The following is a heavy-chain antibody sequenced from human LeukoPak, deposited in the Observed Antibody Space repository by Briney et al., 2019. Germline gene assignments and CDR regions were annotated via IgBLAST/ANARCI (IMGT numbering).Heavy chain of an antibody. CDR3: ARDRNVAGRGLGW. CDR1: GYTFTGYY. Sequence: GASVKVSCKASGYTFTGYYMHWVRQAPGQGLEWMGWINPNSGGTNYAQKFQGRVTMTRDTSISTAYMELSRLRSDDTAVYYCARDRNVAGRGLGWWAQGTLVTVSS. CDR2: INPNSGGT. D-gene: IGHD6-19*01. J-gene: IGHJ4*02. V-gene: IGHV1-2*02.